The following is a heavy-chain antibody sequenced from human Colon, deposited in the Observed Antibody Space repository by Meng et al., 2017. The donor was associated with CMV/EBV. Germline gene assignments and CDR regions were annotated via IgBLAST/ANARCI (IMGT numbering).Heavy chain of an antibody. CDR3: ATARVGY. CDR2: IKNKPDGETT. D-gene: IGHD1-26*01. V-gene: IGHV3-15*01. CDR1: GFTFTDAW. J-gene: IGHJ4*02. Sequence: EVQLVESGGGWVKPGGSLRLSCTASGFTFTDAWMAWVRQAPGKGLEWIGRIKNKPDGETTDYAAPVKDRFTISRDDSKSTVYLQMNSLKTEDTAVYYCATARVGYWGQGTLVTVSS.